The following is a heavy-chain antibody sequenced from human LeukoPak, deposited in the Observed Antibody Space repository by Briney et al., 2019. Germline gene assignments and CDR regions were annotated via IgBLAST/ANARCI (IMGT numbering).Heavy chain of an antibody. CDR3: ARGPPLVGATARFGDY. D-gene: IGHD1-26*01. CDR2: ISAYNGNT. V-gene: IGHV1-18*01. CDR1: GYTFTSYG. J-gene: IGHJ4*02. Sequence: ASVKVSCKASGYTFTSYGISWVRQAPGQGLEWMGWISAYNGNTNYAQKLQGRVTMTTDTSTSTAYMELRSLRSDDTAVYYCARGPPLVGATARFGDYWGQGTLVTVSS.